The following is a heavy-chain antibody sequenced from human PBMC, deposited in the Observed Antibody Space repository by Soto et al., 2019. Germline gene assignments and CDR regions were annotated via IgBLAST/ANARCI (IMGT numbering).Heavy chain of an antibody. CDR3: ARGSGFTMSYGMDV. V-gene: IGHV4-59*12. J-gene: IGHJ6*02. CDR1: GGSISSYY. CDR2: IYYSGST. D-gene: IGHD3-10*02. Sequence: SETLSLTCTVSGGSISSYYWSWIRQPPGKGLEWIGYIYYSGSTNYNPSLKSRVTISVDKSKNQFSLKLSSVTAADTAVYYCARGSGFTMSYGMDVWGQGTTVTVSS.